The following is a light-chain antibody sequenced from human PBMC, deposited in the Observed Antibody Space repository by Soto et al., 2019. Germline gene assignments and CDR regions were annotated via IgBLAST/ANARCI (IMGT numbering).Light chain of an antibody. CDR1: QGISHY. CDR2: AAS. CDR3: QNYNSAPWT. Sequence: DIQMTQSPSTMSASVGDRVTITCRASQGISHYLAWYQQKPGQVPNLLIFAASTLQSGVPSRFSGSGSGTYFTLTITGLQPEDVATYYCQNYNSAPWTFGQGTKVEIK. V-gene: IGKV1-27*01. J-gene: IGKJ1*01.